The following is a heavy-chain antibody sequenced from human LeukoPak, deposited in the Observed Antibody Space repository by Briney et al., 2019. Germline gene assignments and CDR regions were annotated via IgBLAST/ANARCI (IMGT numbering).Heavy chain of an antibody. V-gene: IGHV3-7*01. CDR1: GFTFSSYW. J-gene: IGHJ4*02. D-gene: IGHD2-15*01. CDR3: AKDKDTPATAQPQRGYFES. Sequence: GGSLRLSCAASGFTFSSYWMSWVRQAPGKGLEWVANIKQDGSEKYYVDSVKGRFTISRDNSKNTLDLQMNSLRVEDTAVYFCAKDKDTPATAQPQRGYFESWGQGTLVTVSS. CDR2: IKQDGSEK.